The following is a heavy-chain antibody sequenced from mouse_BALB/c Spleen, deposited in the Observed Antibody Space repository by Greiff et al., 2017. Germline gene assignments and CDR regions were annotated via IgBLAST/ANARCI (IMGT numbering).Heavy chain of an antibody. CDR3: ARDYGYVENAMDY. CDR2: IWAGGST. CDR1: GFSLTSYG. Sequence: VMLVESGPGLVAPSQSLSITCTVSGFSLTSYGVHWVRQPPGKGLEWLGVIWAGGSTNYNSALMSRLSISKDNSKSQVFLKMNSLQTDDTAMYYCARDYGYVENAMDYWGQGTSVTVSS. J-gene: IGHJ4*01. D-gene: IGHD1-2*01. V-gene: IGHV2-9*02.